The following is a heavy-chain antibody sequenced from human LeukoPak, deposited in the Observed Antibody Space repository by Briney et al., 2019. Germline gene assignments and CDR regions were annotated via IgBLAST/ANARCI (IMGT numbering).Heavy chain of an antibody. CDR1: GFTFSSYW. V-gene: IGHV3-30*18. CDR2: ISYDGSNK. J-gene: IGHJ5*02. D-gene: IGHD6-6*01. Sequence: GGSLRLSCAASGFTFSSYWMSWVRQAPGKGLEWVAVISYDGSNKYYADSVKGRFTISRDNSKNTLYLQMNSLRAEDTAVYYCAKDSSGWFDPWGQGTLVTVSS. CDR3: AKDSSGWFDP.